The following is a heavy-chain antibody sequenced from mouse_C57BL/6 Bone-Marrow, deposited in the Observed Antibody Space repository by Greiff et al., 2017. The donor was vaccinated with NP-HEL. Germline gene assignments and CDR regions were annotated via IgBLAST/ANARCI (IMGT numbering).Heavy chain of an antibody. Sequence: VQVVESGPELVKPGASVKISCKASGYAFSSSWMNWVKQRPGKGLEWIGRIYPGDGDTNYNGKFKGKATLTADKSSSTAYMQLSSLTSEDSAVYFCARSRTKKGFDYWGQGTTLTVSS. CDR2: IYPGDGDT. J-gene: IGHJ2*01. V-gene: IGHV1-82*01. CDR1: GYAFSSSW. CDR3: ARSRTKKGFDY.